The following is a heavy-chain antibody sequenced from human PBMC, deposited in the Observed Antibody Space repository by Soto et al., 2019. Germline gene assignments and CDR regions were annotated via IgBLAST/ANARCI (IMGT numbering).Heavy chain of an antibody. CDR2: ISSSGSTI. V-gene: IGHV3-48*02. J-gene: IGHJ5*02. Sequence: GGSLRLSCVGSGFTFSTYSMNWVRQAPGKGLEWIAFISSSGSTITYADSAKGRFTISRENARNSVYLQMNSLRDEDTALYYCAKLPLLRVVDNWFAPWGQGTQVTVSS. CDR1: GFTFSTYS. D-gene: IGHD2-21*01. CDR3: AKLPLLRVVDNWFAP.